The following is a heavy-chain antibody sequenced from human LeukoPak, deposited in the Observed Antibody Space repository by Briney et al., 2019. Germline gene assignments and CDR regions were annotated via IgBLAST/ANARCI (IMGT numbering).Heavy chain of an antibody. V-gene: IGHV3-23*01. Sequence: PGGSLRLSCAASGFTFSSYAMSWVRQAPGKGLEWVSAISGSGGSTYYADSVKGRFTISRDNSKNTLYLQMNSLRAEDTAVYYCAKDLTYYYYYYMDVWGKGTTVTVPS. CDR1: GFTFSSYA. J-gene: IGHJ6*03. CDR3: AKDLTYYYYYYMDV. CDR2: ISGSGGST.